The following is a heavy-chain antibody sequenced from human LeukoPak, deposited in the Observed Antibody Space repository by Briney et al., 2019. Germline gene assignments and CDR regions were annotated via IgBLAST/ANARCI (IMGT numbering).Heavy chain of an antibody. D-gene: IGHD6-13*01. Sequence: PSETLSLTCAVCGGSFSGYYWSWIRQPPGKGLEWIGEINHSGSTNYNPSLKSRVTISVNTSKNQFSLKLSSVTAADTAVYYCARSIAAAGPGPFDYWGQGTLVTVSS. CDR3: ARSIAAAGPGPFDY. J-gene: IGHJ4*02. CDR1: GGSFSGYY. V-gene: IGHV4-34*01. CDR2: INHSGST.